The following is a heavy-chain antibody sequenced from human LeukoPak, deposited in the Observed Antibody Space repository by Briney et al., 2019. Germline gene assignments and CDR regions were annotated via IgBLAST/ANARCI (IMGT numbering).Heavy chain of an antibody. CDR2: IIPIFGTA. V-gene: IGHV1-69*13. Sequence: ASVKVSCKASGGTFSSYVISWVRQAPGQGLEWMGGIIPIFGTANYAQRFQGRVTITADESTSTAYMELSSPRSEDTAVYYCARDNVVVPAAGDAFDIWGQGTMVTVSS. CDR3: ARDNVVVPAAGDAFDI. D-gene: IGHD2-2*01. CDR1: GGTFSSYV. J-gene: IGHJ3*02.